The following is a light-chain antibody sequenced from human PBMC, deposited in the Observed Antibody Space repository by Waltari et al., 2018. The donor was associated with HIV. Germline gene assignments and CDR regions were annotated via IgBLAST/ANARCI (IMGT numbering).Light chain of an antibody. V-gene: IGLV1-40*01. CDR1: SSNIGAGYD. Sequence: QSALTQPPSVSGAPGQRVTISCTGSSSNIGAGYDVHWYQQVPGTAPKLLIYGNSNRPSGFPDRFSGSKSGTSASLAVTGLQAEDEADYYCQSYDSSLSGGVFGGGTKLTVL. CDR2: GNS. J-gene: IGLJ3*02. CDR3: QSYDSSLSGGV.